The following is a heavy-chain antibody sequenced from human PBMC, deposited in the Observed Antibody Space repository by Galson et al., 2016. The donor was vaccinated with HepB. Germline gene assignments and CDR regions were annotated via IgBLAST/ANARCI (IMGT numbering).Heavy chain of an antibody. CDR3: ARGHTSGHDFKVGGSYFDY. V-gene: IGHV1-18*01. J-gene: IGHJ4*02. D-gene: IGHD3/OR15-3a*01. CDR1: GYTFSSYG. Sequence: SVKVSCKASGYTFSSYGISWVRQAPGQGLEWMGWISAYNGNTHYAQKVQGRVTMTTDTSTSTAYMELRSLRSDDTAVYYCARGHTSGHDFKVGGSYFDYWGQGTLVTVSS. CDR2: ISAYNGNT.